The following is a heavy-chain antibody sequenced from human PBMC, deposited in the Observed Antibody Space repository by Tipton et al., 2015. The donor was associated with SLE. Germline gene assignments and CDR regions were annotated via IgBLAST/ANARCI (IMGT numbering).Heavy chain of an antibody. CDR1: GGSISSYY. CDR3: ARDSLNWGSYYHGMDV. CDR2: IFYTGST. J-gene: IGHJ6*02. Sequence: TLSLTCTVSGGSISSYYWTWIRQPPGKGLEWIGHIFYTGSTRYKPSLKSRVTISVDTSKSQFSLKLSSVTAADTAVYYCARDSLNWGSYYHGMDVWGQGTTVTVSS. D-gene: IGHD3-16*01. V-gene: IGHV4-59*01.